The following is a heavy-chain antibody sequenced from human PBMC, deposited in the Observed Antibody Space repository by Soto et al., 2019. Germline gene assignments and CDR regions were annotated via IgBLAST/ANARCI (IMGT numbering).Heavy chain of an antibody. CDR2: INHSGST. CDR1: GGSFSGYY. D-gene: IGHD2-15*01. CDR3: ARGGYCSGGGCPSKPYYFDY. Sequence: SETLSLTCAVYGGSFSGYYWSWIRQPPGKGLEWIGEINHSGSTNYNPSLKSRVTISVDTSKNQFSLKLSSVTAADTAVYYCARGGYCSGGGCPSKPYYFDYWGQGTLVTVSS. V-gene: IGHV4-34*01. J-gene: IGHJ4*02.